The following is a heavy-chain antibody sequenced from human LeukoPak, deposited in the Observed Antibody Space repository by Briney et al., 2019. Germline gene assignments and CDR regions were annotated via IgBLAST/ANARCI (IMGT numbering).Heavy chain of an antibody. CDR1: GFTFSSYS. CDR2: ISSSGSYI. Sequence: GGSLRLSCAASGFTFSSYSMNWVRQAPGKGLEWVSSISSSGSYIYYADSVKGRFTISRDNAKNSLYLQMNSLRAEDTAVYYCARDPGYGDYHDYWGQGTLVTVSS. D-gene: IGHD4-17*01. V-gene: IGHV3-21*01. J-gene: IGHJ4*02. CDR3: ARDPGYGDYHDY.